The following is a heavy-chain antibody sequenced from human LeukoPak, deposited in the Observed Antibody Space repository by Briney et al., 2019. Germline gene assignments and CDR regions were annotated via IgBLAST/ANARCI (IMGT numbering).Heavy chain of an antibody. CDR3: ARLGARQVLDY. V-gene: IGHV3-7*01. CDR1: GFTFSSYW. CDR2: IKQDGGEK. D-gene: IGHD4-17*01. J-gene: IGHJ4*02. Sequence: GGSLRLSCTASGFTFSSYWMSWVRQAPGKGLEWVANIKQDGGEKYYVDSVKGRFTISRDNAKNSLYLQMNSLRAEDTAVYYCARLGARQVLDYWGQGTLVTVAS.